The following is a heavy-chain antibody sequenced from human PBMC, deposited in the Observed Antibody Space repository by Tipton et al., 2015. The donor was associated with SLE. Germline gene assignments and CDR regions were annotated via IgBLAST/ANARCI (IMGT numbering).Heavy chain of an antibody. D-gene: IGHD6-19*01. CDR1: GYSISSGYY. CDR2: MSYSGNS. CDR3: ARAQESSDWFPSIIDY. V-gene: IGHV4-38-2*01. J-gene: IGHJ4*02. Sequence: TLSLTCAVSGYSISSGYYWGWIRQPPKMGLEWIGTMSYSGNSYYNPSLKSRVTISVDTSKNQYSLKLTSVTAADTAVYYCARAQESSDWFPSIIDYWGQGTLVTVSS.